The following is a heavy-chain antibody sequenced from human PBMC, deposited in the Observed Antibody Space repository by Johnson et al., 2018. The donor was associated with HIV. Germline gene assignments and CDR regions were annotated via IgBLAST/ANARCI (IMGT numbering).Heavy chain of an antibody. Sequence: VQLVESGGGLIQPGGSLRLSCAASGFSFSDYYMTWIRQAPGKGLEWVSYISSSGSTIYYADSVKGRFTISRDNAKNSLYLQMNSLRVEDTAVYYCARAIDQGYSSGWSSDVYDIWGQGTMVTVSA. CDR2: ISSSGSTI. CDR1: GFSFSDYY. CDR3: ARAIDQGYSSGWSSDVYDI. D-gene: IGHD6-19*01. J-gene: IGHJ3*02. V-gene: IGHV3-11*04.